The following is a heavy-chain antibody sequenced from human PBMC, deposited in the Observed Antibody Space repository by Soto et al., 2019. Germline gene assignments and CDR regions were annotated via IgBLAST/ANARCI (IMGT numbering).Heavy chain of an antibody. D-gene: IGHD3-10*01. V-gene: IGHV3-74*03. J-gene: IGHJ6*02. CDR2: INSDGSTT. CDR1: GFTFSSSW. CDR3: ACLPMPRGLCDV. Sequence: GGSLRLSCAASGFTFSSSWMHWVRQVPGKGLVWVSRINSDGSTTQYADSVRGRFTISRDNAKNTLFLEVNSLTIEDTAVYFCACLPMPRGLCDVWGQRSSVTGSS.